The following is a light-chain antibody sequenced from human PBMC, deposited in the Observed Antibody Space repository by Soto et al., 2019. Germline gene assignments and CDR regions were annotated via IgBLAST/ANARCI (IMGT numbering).Light chain of an antibody. V-gene: IGLV2-14*03. CDR2: DVI. Sequence: QSVLTQPASVSGSPGQSITISCTGTSSDVGAYNYVSWYQHHPGKAPKLLIYDVINRPSGVSNRFSGSQSGNTASLTISGLQADDEADYYCTSYTTPSTHVFGSGTKVTVL. CDR1: SSDVGAYNY. CDR3: TSYTTPSTHV. J-gene: IGLJ1*01.